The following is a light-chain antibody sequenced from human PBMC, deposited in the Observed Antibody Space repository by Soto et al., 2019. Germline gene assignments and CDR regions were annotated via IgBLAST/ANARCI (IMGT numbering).Light chain of an antibody. CDR1: SSDVGGYNY. CDR2: DVS. Sequence: QSALTQPRSVSGSPGQSITISCTGTSSDVGGYNYVSWYQQHPGKAPKLIIYDVSNRPSGVSNRFSGSKSGNTASLTISGLQAEDEADYYCSSYRSRSTVVFGGGTKLTVL. CDR3: SSYRSRSTVV. J-gene: IGLJ2*01. V-gene: IGLV2-14*01.